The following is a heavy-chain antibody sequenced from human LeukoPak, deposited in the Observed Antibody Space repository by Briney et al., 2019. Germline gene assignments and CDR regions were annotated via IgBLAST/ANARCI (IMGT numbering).Heavy chain of an antibody. J-gene: IGHJ4*02. CDR3: AKRKAGYYDSSGTTGVFDH. Sequence: GGSLRLSCAASGFTFSSYAMCWVRQAPGKGLEWVSAISGSGGSTYYADSVKGRFTISRDNSKNTLYLQMNSLRAEDTAVYYCAKRKAGYYDSSGTTGVFDHWGQGTLVTVSS. D-gene: IGHD3-22*01. V-gene: IGHV3-23*01. CDR1: GFTFSSYA. CDR2: ISGSGGST.